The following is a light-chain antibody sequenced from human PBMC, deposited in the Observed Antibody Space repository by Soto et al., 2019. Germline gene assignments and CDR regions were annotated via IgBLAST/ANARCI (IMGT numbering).Light chain of an antibody. CDR3: MSYAGGNRFV. Sequence: ALTQPPSASGSPGQSVTISCAGTINDVGGYNYVSWYQQHPGKVPQLMIYQVTKRPSGVPDRFSASKSDTTASLTISGLQAEDEGDYYCMSYAGGNRFVFGTGTKVTVL. CDR1: INDVGGYNY. V-gene: IGLV2-8*01. J-gene: IGLJ1*01. CDR2: QVT.